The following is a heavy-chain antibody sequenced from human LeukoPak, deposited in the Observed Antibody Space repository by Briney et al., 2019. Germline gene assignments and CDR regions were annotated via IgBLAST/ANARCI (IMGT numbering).Heavy chain of an antibody. D-gene: IGHD2-2*01. CDR3: TRTRGCSSTSCYADY. CDR1: GCTFRNYA. CDR2: ISGSGDST. Sequence: GGSLRLSCVASGCTFRNYAMSWVRQAPGKGLEWVSGISGSGDSTYYADSVKGRFTISRDNSKNTLYLQMNSLRAEDTAVYSCTRTRGCSSTSCYADYWGQGTLVTVSS. V-gene: IGHV3-23*01. J-gene: IGHJ4*02.